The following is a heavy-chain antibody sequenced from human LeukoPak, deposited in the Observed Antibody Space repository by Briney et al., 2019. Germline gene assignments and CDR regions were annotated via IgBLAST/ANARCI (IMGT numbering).Heavy chain of an antibody. D-gene: IGHD6-13*01. CDR2: ISSSGNT. J-gene: IGHJ4*02. CDR1: GFTFSRSA. V-gene: IGHV3-23*01. CDR3: VKGRISEDGLDF. Sequence: PGGSLRLSCAASGFTFSRSAMTWVRQTPGKGLDWVSSISSSGNTYYADSVKCRFTISRDNSKNMLYLQMNSLIAEDTALYYCVKGRISEDGLDFWGQGTLVTVSS.